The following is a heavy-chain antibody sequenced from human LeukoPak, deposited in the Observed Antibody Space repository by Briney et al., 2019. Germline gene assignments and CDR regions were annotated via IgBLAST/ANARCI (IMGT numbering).Heavy chain of an antibody. CDR2: IIPILGIA. Sequence: ASVKVSCKASGGTFSSYTISWVRQAPGQGLEWMGRIIPILGIANYAQKFQSRVTITADKSTSTAYMELRSLRSDDTAVYYCARDINYDFWSGYYIKINMDVWGKGTTVTVSS. V-gene: IGHV1-69*04. CDR3: ARDINYDFWSGYYIKINMDV. D-gene: IGHD3-3*01. J-gene: IGHJ6*03. CDR1: GGTFSSYT.